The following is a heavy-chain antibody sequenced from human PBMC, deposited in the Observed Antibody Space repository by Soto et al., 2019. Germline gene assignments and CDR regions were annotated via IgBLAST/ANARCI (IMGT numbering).Heavy chain of an antibody. CDR3: AKQIRRAVATEY. V-gene: IGHV3-23*01. CDR2: ISGSGGST. CDR1: GFTFSSYA. J-gene: IGHJ4*02. D-gene: IGHD6-19*01. Sequence: EVQLLESGGGLVQHVGSLRLSCEASGFTFSSYAMSWVRQAPGKGLEWVSAISGSGGSTYYADSVKGLLTISRDNSQNTLYRQMNSLRAEETAVYYFAKQIRRAVATEYWGPGTLVTVSS.